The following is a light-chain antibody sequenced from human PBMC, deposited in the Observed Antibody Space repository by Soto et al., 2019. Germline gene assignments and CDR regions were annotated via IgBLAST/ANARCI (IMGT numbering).Light chain of an antibody. CDR2: SAS. Sequence: DIQMTQSPSSVSAFVGDRVTINCRASQAISSWLAWYQVKPGKAPKLLIYSASSLQSGVPSRFSGSGSGTEFTLTISSLQPEDFATYYCQQANSFPWTFGQGTKVEIK. V-gene: IGKV1-12*01. J-gene: IGKJ1*01. CDR1: QAISSW. CDR3: QQANSFPWT.